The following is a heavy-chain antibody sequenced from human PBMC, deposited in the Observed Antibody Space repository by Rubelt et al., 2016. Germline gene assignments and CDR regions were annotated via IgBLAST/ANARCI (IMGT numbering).Heavy chain of an antibody. J-gene: IGHJ6*02. CDR1: GGSISSSNW. CDR2: INAGGST. CDR3: AREVIQLGRPMDV. Sequence: QVQLQESGPGLVKPSETLSLTCAVSGGSISSSNWWSWVRQPPGKGLEWIGYINAGGSTNYNPSLKGRVTISVDPAKSQVSLKLTSMTAADTAVYYCAREVIQLGRPMDVWGQGTTVTVSS. V-gene: IGHV4-4*02. D-gene: IGHD1-26*01.